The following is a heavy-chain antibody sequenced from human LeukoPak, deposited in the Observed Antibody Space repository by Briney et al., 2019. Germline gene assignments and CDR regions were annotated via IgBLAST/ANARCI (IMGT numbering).Heavy chain of an antibody. V-gene: IGHV3-48*01. CDR1: GFTFSSYS. Sequence: GGSLRLSCAASGFTFSSYSMNWVRQAPGKGLEWVSCISSSSSTIYYADSVKGRFTISRDNAKNSLYLQMHSVRAADTAVYYCARGWWLRLGVDFDIWGQGTMVTVSS. CDR3: ARGWWLRLGVDFDI. D-gene: IGHD5-12*01. CDR2: ISSSSSTI. J-gene: IGHJ3*02.